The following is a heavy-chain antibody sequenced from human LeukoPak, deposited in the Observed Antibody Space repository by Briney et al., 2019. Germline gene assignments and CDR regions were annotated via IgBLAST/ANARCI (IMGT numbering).Heavy chain of an antibody. CDR1: GFTFDDYA. CDR3: ARDRASDFSLDY. V-gene: IGHV3-9*01. CDR2: ISWNSGSI. D-gene: IGHD2-21*02. Sequence: PGGSLRLSCAASGFTFDDYAMHWVRQAPGKGLEWVSGISWNSGSIGYADSVKGRFTISRDNAKNSLYLQMNSLRAEDTAVYYCARDRASDFSLDYWGQGTLVTVSS. J-gene: IGHJ4*02.